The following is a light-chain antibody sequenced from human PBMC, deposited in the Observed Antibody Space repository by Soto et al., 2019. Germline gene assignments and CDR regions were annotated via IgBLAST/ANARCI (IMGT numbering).Light chain of an antibody. V-gene: IGKV1-5*01. J-gene: IGKJ1*01. CDR1: QSIINW. CDR2: GAS. Sequence: DVQMTQSPSTLAAYVGGRVTITCRASQSIINWLAWYQQKPGKAPKLLIYGASSLESGVPSRFSGSGSGTEFTLTITNLQPDDFATYYCQQYDSFSGTFGQGTKVDIK. CDR3: QQYDSFSGT.